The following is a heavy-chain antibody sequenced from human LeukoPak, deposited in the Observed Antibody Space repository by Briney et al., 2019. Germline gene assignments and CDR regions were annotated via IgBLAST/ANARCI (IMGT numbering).Heavy chain of an antibody. Sequence: GGSLRLSCAASGFTVSSYEMNWVRQAPGKGLEWASYISSSGSTIYYADSVKGRFTISRDNAKNSLYLQMNSLRAEDTAVYYCTADTALRGGGEFDYWGQGTLVTVSS. J-gene: IGHJ4*02. D-gene: IGHD3-10*01. V-gene: IGHV3-48*03. CDR1: GFTVSSYE. CDR3: TADTALRGGGEFDY. CDR2: ISSSGSTI.